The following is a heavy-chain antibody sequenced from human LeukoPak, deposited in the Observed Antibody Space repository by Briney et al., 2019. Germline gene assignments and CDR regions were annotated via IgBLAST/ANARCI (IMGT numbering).Heavy chain of an antibody. Sequence: SETLSLTCAVSGYSISSGYYWGWIRQPPGKGLEWIGSIYHSGSTYYNPSLKSRVTISVDTSKNQFSLKLSSVTAADTAVYYCARLKYQLLLGYMDVWGRGTTVTVSS. V-gene: IGHV4-38-2*01. J-gene: IGHJ6*03. CDR3: ARLKYQLLLGYMDV. CDR2: IYHSGST. D-gene: IGHD2-2*01. CDR1: GYSISSGYY.